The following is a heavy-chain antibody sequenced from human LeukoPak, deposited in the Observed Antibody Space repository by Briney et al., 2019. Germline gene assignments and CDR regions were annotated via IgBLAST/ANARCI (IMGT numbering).Heavy chain of an antibody. V-gene: IGHV3-21*06. CDR2: ISSDSNYI. Sequence: PGGSLRLSCAASGFASRFTFTNYVMNWVRQAPGKGLEWVSYISSDSNYIYYADSVKGRFTISRDNAKNSLYLQMKSLRVEDTAVYYCARRGLGRYYMDVWGKGTTVTVSS. CDR3: ARRGLGRYYMDV. J-gene: IGHJ6*03. CDR1: GFASRFTFTNYV. D-gene: IGHD3-16*01.